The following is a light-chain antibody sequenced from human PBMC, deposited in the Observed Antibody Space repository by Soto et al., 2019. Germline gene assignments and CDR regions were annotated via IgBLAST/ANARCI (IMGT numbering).Light chain of an antibody. J-gene: IGLJ2*01. CDR2: EVT. CDR3: SSYGGNNNLL. V-gene: IGLV2-8*01. Sequence: QSALTQPPSASGSPGQSVAISCTGTSSDVGGYDYVSWYQQHPDKAPKLMIYEVTKRPSGVPDRFSGSKSGNTASLTVSGLQAEDEADYYCSSYGGNNNLLFGGGTQLTVL. CDR1: SSDVGGYDY.